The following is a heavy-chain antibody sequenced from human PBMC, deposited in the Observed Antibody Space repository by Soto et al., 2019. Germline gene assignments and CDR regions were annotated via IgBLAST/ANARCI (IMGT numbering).Heavy chain of an antibody. Sequence: SETLSLTCAVYGGSFSGYYWSWIRQPPGKGLEWIGEINHSGSTNYNPSLKSRVTISVDTSKNQFSLKLSSVTAADTAVYYCARGRVGRITMVRGVPHFDYWGQGTLVTVSS. V-gene: IGHV4-34*01. CDR2: INHSGST. D-gene: IGHD3-10*01. CDR1: GGSFSGYY. J-gene: IGHJ4*02. CDR3: ARGRVGRITMVRGVPHFDY.